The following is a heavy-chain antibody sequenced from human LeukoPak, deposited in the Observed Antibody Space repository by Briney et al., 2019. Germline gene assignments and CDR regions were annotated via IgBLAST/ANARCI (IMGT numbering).Heavy chain of an antibody. D-gene: IGHD3-9*01. CDR2: IIPIFGAP. V-gene: IGHV1-69*13. CDR1: GGTFNSYV. Sequence: SVKVSCKASGGTFNSYVFTWVRQAPGHGLEFMGGIIPIFGAPNYAQKFQGRLSITADESTRTAFMELSSLTSEDTAVYYCARGNEILTGYYGRHWGQGTLVTVSS. CDR3: ARGNEILTGYYGRH. J-gene: IGHJ4*02.